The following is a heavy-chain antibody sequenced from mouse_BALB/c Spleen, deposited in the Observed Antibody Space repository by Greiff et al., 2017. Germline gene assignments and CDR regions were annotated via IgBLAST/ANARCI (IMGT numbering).Heavy chain of an antibody. CDR1: GFTFSNYW. V-gene: IGHV6-6*02. J-gene: IGHJ3*01. D-gene: IGHD2-4*01. Sequence: EVKLVESGGGLVQPGGSMKLSCVASGFTFSNYWMNWVRQSPEKGLEWVAEIRLKSNNYATHYAESVKGRFTISRDDSKSSVYLQMNNLRAEDTGIYYCTRLITTTRAWFAYWGQGTLVTVSA. CDR3: TRLITTTRAWFAY. CDR2: IRLKSNNYAT.